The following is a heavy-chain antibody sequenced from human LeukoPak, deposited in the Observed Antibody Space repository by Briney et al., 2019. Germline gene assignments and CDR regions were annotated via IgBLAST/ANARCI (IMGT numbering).Heavy chain of an antibody. CDR2: IYPGDSDT. J-gene: IGHJ5*02. D-gene: IGHD2-2*01. Sequence: GESLKISCKISGYKLTNNWIGWVRQVPGKGLEWMGIIYPGDSDTRYSPSFQGQVTISADKSISTAYLQWSSLKASDTAMYYCARLRIPAAPLDPWGQGTLVTVSS. CDR3: ARLRIPAAPLDP. V-gene: IGHV5-51*01. CDR1: GYKLTNNW.